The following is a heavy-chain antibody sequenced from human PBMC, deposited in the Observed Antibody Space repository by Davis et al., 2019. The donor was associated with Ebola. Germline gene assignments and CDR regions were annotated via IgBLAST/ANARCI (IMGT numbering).Heavy chain of an antibody. Sequence: ASVKVSCKASGYTFTSYGISWVRQAPGQGLEWMGWISAYNGNTNYAQKLQGRVTMTTDTSTSTAYMELRSLRSDDTAVYYCARDGALWYLYYYGMDVWGQGTTVTVSS. D-gene: IGHD3-10*01. CDR3: ARDGALWYLYYYGMDV. CDR2: ISAYNGNT. V-gene: IGHV1-18*04. CDR1: GYTFTSYG. J-gene: IGHJ6*02.